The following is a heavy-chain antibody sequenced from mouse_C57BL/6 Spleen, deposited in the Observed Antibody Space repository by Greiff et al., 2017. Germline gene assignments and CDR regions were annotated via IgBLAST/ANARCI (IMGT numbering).Heavy chain of an antibody. CDR3: ARDAYYSNYFDY. CDR2: IDPSDSET. CDR1: GYTFTSYW. Sequence: QVQLQQPGAELVRPGSSVKLSCKASGYTFTSYWMHWVKQRPIQGLEWIGNIDPSDSETHYNQQFKDKATLTVDKSSSTAYMQLSSLTSEDSAVYYCARDAYYSNYFDYWGQGTTLTVSS. V-gene: IGHV1-52*01. J-gene: IGHJ2*01. D-gene: IGHD2-12*01.